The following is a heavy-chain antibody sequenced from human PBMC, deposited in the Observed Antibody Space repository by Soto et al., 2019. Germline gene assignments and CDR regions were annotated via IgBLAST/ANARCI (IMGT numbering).Heavy chain of an antibody. J-gene: IGHJ6*03. CDR1: GYTFTGYY. V-gene: IGHV1-2*04. D-gene: IGHD2-15*01. CDR3: ARGYFSGGSCYDPDYYYYYMDV. Sequence: ASVKVSCKASGYTFTGYYMHWVRQAPGQGLEWMGWINPNSGGTNYAQKFQGWVTMTRDTSISTAYMELSRLRSDDTAVYYCARGYFSGGSCYDPDYYYYYMDVWGKGTTVTVSS. CDR2: INPNSGGT.